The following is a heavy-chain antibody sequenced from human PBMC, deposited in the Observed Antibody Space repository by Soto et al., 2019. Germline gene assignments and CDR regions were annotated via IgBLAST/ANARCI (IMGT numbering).Heavy chain of an antibody. CDR2: IIPIFGIT. J-gene: IGHJ5*02. CDR1: GGTFSNYA. Sequence: QVQLVQSGTEVKKPGSSVKVSCKASGGTFSNYAISWLRQAPGQGPEWMGGIIPIFGITNYAQKFQGRVTISADESTSTAYMDLNSLTSDATAVYYCARDADTPVVPDKWFDLWGQGTLVTVSS. V-gene: IGHV1-69*12. CDR3: ARDADTPVVPDKWFDL. D-gene: IGHD5-18*01.